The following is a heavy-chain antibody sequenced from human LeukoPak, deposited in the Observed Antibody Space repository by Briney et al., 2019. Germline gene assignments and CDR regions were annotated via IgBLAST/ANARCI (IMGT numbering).Heavy chain of an antibody. D-gene: IGHD6-6*01. J-gene: IGHJ4*02. V-gene: IGHV4-39*01. CDR2: IYYSGST. CDR1: GGSISSSSYY. Sequence: SETLSLTCTVSGGSISSSSYYWGWIRQPPGKGLEWIGNIYYSGSTYYNPSLKSRVTISVDTSKTQLSLKLGSVTAADTAVYYCARVDPDSSSTLEVFDYWGQGTLVTVSS. CDR3: ARVDPDSSSTLEVFDY.